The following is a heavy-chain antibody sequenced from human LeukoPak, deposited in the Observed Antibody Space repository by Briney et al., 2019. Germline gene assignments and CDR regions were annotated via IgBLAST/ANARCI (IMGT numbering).Heavy chain of an antibody. CDR1: GGSFSGYY. CDR3: ARGLDSSGYSYDY. J-gene: IGHJ4*02. Sequence: SETLSLTCAVYGGSFSGYYWSWIRQPPGKGLEWIGEINHSGSTNHKSSLKSRVTISVDTSKNQFSLKLSPVTAADTAVYYCARGLDSSGYSYDYWGRGTLVTVSS. CDR2: INHSGST. D-gene: IGHD3-22*01. V-gene: IGHV4-34*01.